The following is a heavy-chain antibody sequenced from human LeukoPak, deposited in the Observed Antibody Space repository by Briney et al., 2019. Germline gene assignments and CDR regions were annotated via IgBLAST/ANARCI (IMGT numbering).Heavy chain of an antibody. CDR2: MYTSGST. Sequence: SETLSLTCTVSGGSISSGSYYWSWIRQPAGKGLEWIGRMYTSGSTNYNPSLKSRVTISVDTSKNQFSLKLSSVTAADTAVYYCARVYDGYAFDIWGQGTMVTVSS. D-gene: IGHD3-22*01. CDR1: GGSISSGSYY. CDR3: ARVYDGYAFDI. V-gene: IGHV4-61*02. J-gene: IGHJ3*02.